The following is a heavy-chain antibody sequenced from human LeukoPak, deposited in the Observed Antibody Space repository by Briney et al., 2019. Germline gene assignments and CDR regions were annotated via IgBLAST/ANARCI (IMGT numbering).Heavy chain of an antibody. CDR1: GGSISSYY. J-gene: IGHJ6*02. CDR3: TRGSSSSWYGHLGDYYYGMDV. CDR2: IYYSGST. V-gene: IGHV4-59*01. Sequence: PSETLSLTCTVSGGSISSYYWSWIRQPPGKGLEWIGYIYYSGSTNYNPSLKSRVTISVDTSKNQFSLKLSSVTAADTAVYYCTRGSSSSWYGHLGDYYYGMDVWGQGTTVTVSS. D-gene: IGHD6-13*01.